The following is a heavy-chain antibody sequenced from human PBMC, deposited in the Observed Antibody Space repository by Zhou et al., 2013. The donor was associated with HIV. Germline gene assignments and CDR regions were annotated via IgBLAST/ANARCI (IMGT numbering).Heavy chain of an antibody. CDR3: ARYSKKLVPNPYFDY. Sequence: QVQLQESGPGLVKPSETLSLTCSVSNGSISSSNYSWGWIRQPPGKGLEWIGNMFHSGNAYYNPSLKSRVTISVDTSKNQFSLKLSSVTAADTAVYYCARYSKKLVPNPYFDYWGQGILVTVSS. V-gene: IGHV4-39*07. D-gene: IGHD6-13*01. J-gene: IGHJ4*02. CDR2: MFHSGNA. CDR1: NGSISSSNYS.